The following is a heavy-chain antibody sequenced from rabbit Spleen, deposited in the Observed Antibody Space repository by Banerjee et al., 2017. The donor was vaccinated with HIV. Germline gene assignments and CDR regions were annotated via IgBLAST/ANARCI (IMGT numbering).Heavy chain of an antibody. Sequence: EESGGGLVQLGGSLRLSCTASGFDFSDYYMSWVRQAPGKGLEWIGYIDPIFGSTYYANWVNGRFTISRENTQNTLYLQLNSLTAADTATYFCVRDQAGYADYGPWYFNLWGQGTLVTVS. V-gene: IGHV1S7*01. D-gene: IGHD6-1*01. CDR2: IDPIFGST. CDR3: VRDQAGYADYGPWYFNL. J-gene: IGHJ4*01. CDR1: GFDFSDYY.